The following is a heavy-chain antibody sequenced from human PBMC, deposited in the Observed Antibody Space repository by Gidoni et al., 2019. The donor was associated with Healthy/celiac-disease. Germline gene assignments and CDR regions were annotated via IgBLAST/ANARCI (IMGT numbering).Heavy chain of an antibody. CDR3: ARETHDYGDYGMDV. V-gene: IGHV3-48*02. Sequence: EVQLVESGGGLVQPGGSLRLSCAASGFTFSSYSMNWVRQAPGKGLEWVSYISSSSSTIYYADSVKGRFTISRDNAKNSLYLQMNSLRDEDTAVYYCARETHDYGDYGMDVWGQGTTVTVSS. D-gene: IGHD4-17*01. CDR1: GFTFSSYS. CDR2: ISSSSSTI. J-gene: IGHJ6*02.